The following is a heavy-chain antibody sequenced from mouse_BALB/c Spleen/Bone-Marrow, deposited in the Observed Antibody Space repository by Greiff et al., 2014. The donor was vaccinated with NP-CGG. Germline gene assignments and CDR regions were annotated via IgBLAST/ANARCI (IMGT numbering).Heavy chain of an antibody. CDR1: GYTFTNYW. D-gene: IGHD2-4*01. CDR2: IFPGTGTT. V-gene: IGHV1S132*01. J-gene: IGHJ3*01. CDR3: ARNYDYDEGAWFTY. Sequence: QVQLQQPGAEVVNPGASVKLSCRTSGYTFTNYWIQWVKQRPGQGLGWIGEIFPGTGTTYYNEKFKDKATLTIDTSSSTAYMQLSNLTSEDPAVYFCARNYDYDEGAWFTYWGQGTLVTVSA.